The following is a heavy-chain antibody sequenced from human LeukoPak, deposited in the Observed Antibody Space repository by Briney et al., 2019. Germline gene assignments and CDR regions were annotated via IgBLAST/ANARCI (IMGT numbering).Heavy chain of an antibody. CDR3: ARGTYYYDSSGYYYSYFQH. D-gene: IGHD3-22*01. CDR2: IYSGGST. CDR1: GFTVSSNY. J-gene: IGHJ1*01. Sequence: PGGSLRLSCAASGFTVSSNYMSWVRQVPGKGLEWVSVIYSGGSTYYADSVKGRFTISRDNSKNTLYLQMNSLRAEDTAVYYCARGTYYYDSSGYYYSYFQHWGQGTLVTVSS. V-gene: IGHV3-66*01.